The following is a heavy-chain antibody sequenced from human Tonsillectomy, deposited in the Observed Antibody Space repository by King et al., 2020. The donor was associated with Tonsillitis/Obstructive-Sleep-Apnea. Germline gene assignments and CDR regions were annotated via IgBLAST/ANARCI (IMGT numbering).Heavy chain of an antibody. D-gene: IGHD3-22*01. J-gene: IGHJ4*02. CDR1: GFTFSSYW. V-gene: IGHV3-7*01. Sequence: EVQLVESGGGLVQPGGSLRLSCAASGFTFSSYWMSWVRQAPGKGLEWVANIKQDGSEKYYVDSVKGRFTISRDNAKNSLYLQMNSLRAEDTAVYYCARDRRYYDSSGPFDYWRQGTLVTVSS. CDR3: ARDRRYYDSSGPFDY. CDR2: IKQDGSEK.